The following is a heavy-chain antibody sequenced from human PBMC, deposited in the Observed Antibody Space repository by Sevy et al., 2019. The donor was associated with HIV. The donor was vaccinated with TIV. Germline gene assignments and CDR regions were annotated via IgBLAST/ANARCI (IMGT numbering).Heavy chain of an antibody. V-gene: IGHV3-7*01. CDR2: IEQDGSVK. Sequence: EGSLRLSCAASGFAFRTIWMSWVLQAPGKELEWVANIEQDGSVKYYMDSVKGRFTISRDNAKNSLYLQMSSLTVEDTTVSYCAKQRGWICSHDVCSPYYSDSWGQGTLVTVSS. J-gene: IGHJ4*02. CDR3: AKQRGWICSHDVCSPYYSDS. D-gene: IGHD5-12*01. CDR1: GFAFRTIW.